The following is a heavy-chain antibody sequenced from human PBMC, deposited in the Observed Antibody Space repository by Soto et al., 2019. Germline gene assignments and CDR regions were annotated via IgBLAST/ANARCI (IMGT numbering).Heavy chain of an antibody. J-gene: IGHJ6*02. Sequence: PGESLKISCKGSGYTFTNYWIGWVRQMPGKGPEGMGIIYPGDSDTKYNPSFQGQVTISADKSITTTYLQWSSLKASDTAIYYCAASILYYGMDVWGQGTTVTVS. CDR3: AASILYYGMDV. CDR1: GYTFTNYW. CDR2: IYPGDSDT. V-gene: IGHV5-51*01.